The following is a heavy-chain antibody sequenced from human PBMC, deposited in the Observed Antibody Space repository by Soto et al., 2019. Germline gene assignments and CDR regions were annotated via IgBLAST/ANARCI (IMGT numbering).Heavy chain of an antibody. J-gene: IGHJ5*02. CDR2: ISYDGSNK. V-gene: IGHV3-30*18. Sequence: QVQLVESGGGVVQPGRSLRLSCAASGFTFSSYGMHWVRQAPGKGLEWVAVISYDGSNKYYADSVKGRFTISRDNSKNTLYLQMNSLRAEDTAVYYCAKDPGLDSSGVHQENWFDPWGQGTLVTVSS. CDR1: GFTFSSYG. CDR3: AKDPGLDSSGVHQENWFDP. D-gene: IGHD3-22*01.